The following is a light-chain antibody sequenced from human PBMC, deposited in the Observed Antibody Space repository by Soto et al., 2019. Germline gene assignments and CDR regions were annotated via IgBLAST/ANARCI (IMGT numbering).Light chain of an antibody. CDR2: DVS. V-gene: IGKV3-11*01. CDR1: QNISKY. J-gene: IGKJ1*01. Sequence: IVLTQSPATLSLSPGKSASLSCRASQNISKYLIWYQQKPGQAPRLLIYDVSNRATGIPARFSGSGSGTDVTITISSLEKEDFAVYYCQQRSNWTRTFGQGTKVDIK. CDR3: QQRSNWTRT.